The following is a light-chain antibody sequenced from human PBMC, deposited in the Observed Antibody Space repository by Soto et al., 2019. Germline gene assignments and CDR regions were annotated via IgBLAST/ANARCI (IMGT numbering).Light chain of an antibody. V-gene: IGKV4-1*01. Sequence: DIVMTQSPDSLAVSLGERATFNCKSSQSVLYSSNNKNYLSWFQRKPGQPPKLLIYWASTRESGVPARFSGSGSGTDFTLTISSLQAEDVAVYYCQQYYSNPPTFGQGTRVDIK. CDR2: WAS. J-gene: IGKJ1*01. CDR1: QSVLYSSNNKNY. CDR3: QQYYSNPPT.